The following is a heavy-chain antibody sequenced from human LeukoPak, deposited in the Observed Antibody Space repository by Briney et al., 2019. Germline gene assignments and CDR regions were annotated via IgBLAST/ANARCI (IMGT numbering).Heavy chain of an antibody. V-gene: IGHV3-74*03. J-gene: IGHJ4*02. Sequence: GGSLRLSCAASGFTPRDYWMHWVRQAPGKGLEWVSRINNDGSSATYADSVRGRFTISRDSAKSTLDLQMNSLRAEDTAVYHCARGYIGPDYWGQGTLVTVSS. D-gene: IGHD1-14*01. CDR1: GFTPRDYW. CDR3: ARGYIGPDY. CDR2: INNDGSSA.